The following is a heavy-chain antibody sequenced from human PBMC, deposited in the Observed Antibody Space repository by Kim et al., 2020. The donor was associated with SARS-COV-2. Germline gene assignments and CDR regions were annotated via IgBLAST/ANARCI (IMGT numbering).Heavy chain of an antibody. J-gene: IGHJ4*02. CDR2: K. D-gene: IGHD2-21*02. Sequence: KNYADAVQGRFTISRDNAKNTVYLQMTSLRVEDTDVYYCARFVMVTAGDYWGQGTLVTVSS. V-gene: IGHV3-74*01. CDR3: ARFVMVTAGDY.